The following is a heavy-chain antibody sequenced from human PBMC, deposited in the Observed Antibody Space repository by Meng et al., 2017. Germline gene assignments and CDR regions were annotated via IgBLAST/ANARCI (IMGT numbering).Heavy chain of an antibody. CDR1: GGSVSSNNW. CDR3: ATDDHGDDFDY. Sequence: ELQQESGPGVVKRSGTLSLTCAVSGGSVSSNNWWGWVRQPPGKGLEWIGEVSPNGATNYNPSLKSRVTISVDKSNNHLSLGLTSVTAADTAVYYCATDDHGDDFDYWGQGILVTVSS. J-gene: IGHJ4*02. CDR2: VSPNGAT. V-gene: IGHV4-4*02. D-gene: IGHD4-17*01.